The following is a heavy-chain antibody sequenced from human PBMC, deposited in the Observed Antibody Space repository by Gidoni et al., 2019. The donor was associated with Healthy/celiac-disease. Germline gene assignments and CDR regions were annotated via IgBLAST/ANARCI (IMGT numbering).Heavy chain of an antibody. J-gene: IGHJ4*02. Sequence: EVQLLEPGGGLVQPGGSLCLSCASSGFTFRRFAMIWVRQAPGKGLEWVAAISGSGGSTYYADSVKGRFTISRDNSKNTLYLQMNSLRAEDTAVYYCAKDRSELEGFWSGLGGYYFDYWGQGTLVTVSS. D-gene: IGHD3-3*01. CDR1: GFTFRRFA. V-gene: IGHV3-23*01. CDR2: ISGSGGST. CDR3: AKDRSELEGFWSGLGGYYFDY.